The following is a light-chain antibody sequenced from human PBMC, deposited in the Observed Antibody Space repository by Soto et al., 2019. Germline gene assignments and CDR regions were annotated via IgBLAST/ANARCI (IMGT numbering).Light chain of an antibody. CDR2: GAT. V-gene: IGLV2-14*01. CDR1: SDNY. Sequence: QSALTQPASVSGSPGQSITISCTGTSDNYVSWYQQHPGKVPKLMIYGATTRPSGVSDRFSGSKSGNTASLTISGLQTEDEADYYCSSYTNSRTLLFGAGTKVTVL. J-gene: IGLJ1*01. CDR3: SSYTNSRTLL.